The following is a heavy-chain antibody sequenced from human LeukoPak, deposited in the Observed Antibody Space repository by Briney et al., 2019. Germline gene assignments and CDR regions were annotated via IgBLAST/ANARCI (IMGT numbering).Heavy chain of an antibody. J-gene: IGHJ4*02. CDR3: ARISDGYSYLSYFDY. CDR2: IYYSGST. D-gene: IGHD5-24*01. Sequence: SDTLSLTCAVSGSSISSSNWWGWIRQPPGKGLEWIGYIYYSGSTYYNPSLKSRVTMSVDTSKDQFSLKLSSVTAVDTAVYYCARISDGYSYLSYFDYWGQGALVTVSS. V-gene: IGHV4-28*01. CDR1: GSSISSSNW.